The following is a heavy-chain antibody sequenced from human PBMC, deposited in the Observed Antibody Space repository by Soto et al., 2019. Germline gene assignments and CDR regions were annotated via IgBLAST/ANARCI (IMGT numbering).Heavy chain of an antibody. CDR2: INPNSGGT. Sequence: GESLKISCKASGYTFTGYYMHWVRQAPGQGLEWMGWINPNSGGTNYAQKFQGRVTMTRDTSISTAYMELSRLRSDDTAVYYCARDWELKSIAALYYYYGMDVWGQGTTVTVSS. V-gene: IGHV1-2*02. CDR1: GYTFTGYY. J-gene: IGHJ6*02. CDR3: ARDWELKSIAALYYYYGMDV. D-gene: IGHD6-6*01.